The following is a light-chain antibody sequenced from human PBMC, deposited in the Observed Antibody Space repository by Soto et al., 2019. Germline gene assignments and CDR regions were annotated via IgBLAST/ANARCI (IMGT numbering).Light chain of an antibody. CDR1: SSDVGGYNY. CDR2: GVT. J-gene: IGLJ1*01. Sequence: QSALTQPASVSGSPGQSITISCTGTSSDVGGYNYVSWYQQHPGIAPKLLIYGVTNRLSGVSTRCSGSKSGNTASLTISGLQAEDEADYHCSSYTSASTLLYLFGTGTKLTVL. V-gene: IGLV2-14*01. CDR3: SSYTSASTLLYL.